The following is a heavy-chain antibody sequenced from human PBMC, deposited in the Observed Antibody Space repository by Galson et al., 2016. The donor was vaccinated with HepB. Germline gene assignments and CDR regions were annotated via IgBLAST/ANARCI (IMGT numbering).Heavy chain of an antibody. Sequence: SETLSLTCTVSGGSISSDYWSWIRQPPGKGLEWIGYIYYSGSTNYNPSLKSRVTISVDTSKNQFSLKLSSVTAADTAMYYCARDLSYCGGDCYSRGFFDYWGQGTLVTVSS. D-gene: IGHD2-21*02. CDR3: ARDLSYCGGDCYSRGFFDY. J-gene: IGHJ4*02. CDR2: IYYSGST. CDR1: GGSISSDY. V-gene: IGHV4-59*01.